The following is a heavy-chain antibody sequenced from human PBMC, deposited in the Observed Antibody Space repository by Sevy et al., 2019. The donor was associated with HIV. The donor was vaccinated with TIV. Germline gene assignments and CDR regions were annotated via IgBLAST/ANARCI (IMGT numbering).Heavy chain of an antibody. CDR1: GGSISSGSYY. D-gene: IGHD1-26*01. CDR3: ARDYCDYYMDV. V-gene: IGHV4-61*02. Sequence: SETLSLTCTVSGGSISSGSYYWSWIRQPAGKGLEWIGRIYTSGSTNYNPSLKSRVTISVDTSKNQFSLKLSSVTAADTAVYYCARDYCDYYMDVGGKGTTVTVSS. CDR2: IYTSGST. J-gene: IGHJ6*03.